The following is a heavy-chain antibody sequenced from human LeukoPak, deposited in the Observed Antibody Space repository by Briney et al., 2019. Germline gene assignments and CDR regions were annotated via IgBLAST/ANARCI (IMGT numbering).Heavy chain of an antibody. CDR3: ARPSPTVTPKAFDI. CDR2: VYYSGTT. J-gene: IGHJ3*02. Sequence: SETLSLTCNVSGASISSSSYYWDWIRQPPGKGLEWIGSVYYSGTTYYNPSLKSRVTISVDTSKNQFSLKLTSVTAADTAVYYCARPSPTVTPKAFDIWGQGTMVTVSS. CDR1: GASISSSSYY. D-gene: IGHD4-17*01. V-gene: IGHV4-39*01.